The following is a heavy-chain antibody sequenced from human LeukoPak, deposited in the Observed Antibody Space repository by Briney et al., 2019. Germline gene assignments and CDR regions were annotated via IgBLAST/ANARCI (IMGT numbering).Heavy chain of an antibody. CDR2: IYYSGST. V-gene: IGHV4-39*01. CDR1: GGSISSSSYY. Sequence: PSETLSLTCTVSGGSISSSSYYWGWICQPPGKGLEWIGSIYYSGSTYYNPSLKSRVTISVDTSKNQFSLKLSSVTAADTAVYYCARLVIGSGSYELDYWGQGTLVTVSS. D-gene: IGHD3-10*01. J-gene: IGHJ4*02. CDR3: ARLVIGSGSYELDY.